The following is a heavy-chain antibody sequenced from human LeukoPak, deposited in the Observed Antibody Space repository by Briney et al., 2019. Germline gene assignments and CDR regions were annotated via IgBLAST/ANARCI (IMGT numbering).Heavy chain of an antibody. CDR1: GGSISSGSYY. V-gene: IGHV4-61*02. CDR2: IYTSGST. Sequence: SQALSLTCTFPGGSISSGSYYWSWIRQPAGKGLEWIGRIYTSGSTNYNPSLKSRVTISVDTSKNQFSLKLSSVTAADTAVYYCARAWADSSGYPGARYYYYYGMDVWGQGTTVTVSS. CDR3: ARAWADSSGYPGARYYYYYGMDV. J-gene: IGHJ6*02. D-gene: IGHD3-22*01.